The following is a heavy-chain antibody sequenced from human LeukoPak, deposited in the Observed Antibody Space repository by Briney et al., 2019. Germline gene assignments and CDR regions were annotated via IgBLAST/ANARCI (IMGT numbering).Heavy chain of an antibody. CDR1: GFTFSNYW. D-gene: IGHD3-10*01. V-gene: IGHV3-7*01. J-gene: IGHJ4*02. CDR2: IKQDGSDK. Sequence: GGSLRLSCAASGFTFSNYWMSWVRQAPGQGLEWVAHIKQDGSDKYYVDSVKGRFTISRDNAKNTLYLQMNNLRAEDTAIYYCATDSYVSGSYYRLFYWGQGTLVTVSS. CDR3: ATDSYVSGSYYRLFY.